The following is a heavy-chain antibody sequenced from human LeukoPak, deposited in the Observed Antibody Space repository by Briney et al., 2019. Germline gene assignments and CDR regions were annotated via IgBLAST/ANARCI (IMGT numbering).Heavy chain of an antibody. J-gene: IGHJ4*02. CDR3: AKDSGYSSGGIDY. V-gene: IGHV3-21*04. D-gene: IGHD6-19*01. Sequence: PGGSLRLSCAASAFSLNAYNMNWVRQAPGKGLEWVSSISYTGTYIYYADSVKGRFTISRDNAKNSLYLQMNSLRAEDMALYYCAKDSGYSSGGIDYWGQGTLVTVSS. CDR1: AFSLNAYN. CDR2: ISYTGTYI.